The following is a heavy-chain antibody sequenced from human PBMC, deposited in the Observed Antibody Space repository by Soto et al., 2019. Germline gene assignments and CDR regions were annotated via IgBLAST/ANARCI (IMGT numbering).Heavy chain of an antibody. V-gene: IGHV4-59*12. CDR3: ARGQYYDILTSYNWFDP. Sequence: SETLSLTCTVSGTSISSYYWSWIRQPPGQGLEWIGDISYSGSTNYNPSLKSRVTISVDTSKNQFSLKLSSVTAADTAVYYCARGQYYDILTSYNWFDPWGQGTLVTVSS. CDR1: GTSISSYY. D-gene: IGHD3-9*01. J-gene: IGHJ5*02. CDR2: ISYSGST.